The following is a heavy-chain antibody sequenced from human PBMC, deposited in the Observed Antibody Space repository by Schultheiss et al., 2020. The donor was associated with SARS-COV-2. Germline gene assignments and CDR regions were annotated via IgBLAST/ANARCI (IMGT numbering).Heavy chain of an antibody. Sequence: GGSLRLSCAASGFTFSGSAMLWVRQAPGKGLEWVGRIKSRGNAYATAYAASVKGRFTISRDDSRNTAYLQMNSLETEDTAVYYCARDAFDIWGQGTMVTVSS. J-gene: IGHJ3*02. CDR3: ARDAFDI. CDR2: IKSRGNAYAT. V-gene: IGHV3-73*01. CDR1: GFTFSGSA.